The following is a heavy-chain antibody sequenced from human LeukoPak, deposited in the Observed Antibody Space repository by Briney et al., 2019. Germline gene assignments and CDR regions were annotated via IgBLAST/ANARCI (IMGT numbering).Heavy chain of an antibody. J-gene: IGHJ5*02. Sequence: GGSLRLSCATSGFTFSNAWMNWVRQAPGKELEWVGRIRSNSDGGTIDYAAPVKGRFTLSRDDSKTTLYLQMNSLQTEDTAVYYCATDFYDSTWGQGTLVTVSS. CDR1: GFTFSNAW. D-gene: IGHD3-22*01. CDR2: IRSNSDGGTI. CDR3: ATDFYDST. V-gene: IGHV3-15*07.